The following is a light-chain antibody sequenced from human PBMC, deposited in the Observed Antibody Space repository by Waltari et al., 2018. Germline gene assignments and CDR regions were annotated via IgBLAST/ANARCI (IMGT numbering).Light chain of an antibody. CDR1: QSIPRW. Sequence: DIQMTQSPSTLSASVADRVTITCRASQSIPRWLAWYQQKPGKAPKLLIYKASILESGVPSRFSGGGSGTEFTLTSSSLQPDDFATYYCQHYDSYSATFGRGTKIEIK. V-gene: IGKV1-5*03. CDR2: KAS. J-gene: IGKJ3*01. CDR3: QHYDSYSAT.